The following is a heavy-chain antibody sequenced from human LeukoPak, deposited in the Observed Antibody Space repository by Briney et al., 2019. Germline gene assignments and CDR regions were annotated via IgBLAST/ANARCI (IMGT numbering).Heavy chain of an antibody. D-gene: IGHD5-24*01. CDR2: FLPIFGTT. J-gene: IGHJ4*02. Sequence: SVKVSCKASGGAFRRLDLSWVRQAPGRGLEWMGGFLPIFGTTNYAHKFQGRVTITTDETTSTAYMDLTSLKSDDTAVYYCVRGRDGYNHFDSWGQGTQVTVSS. V-gene: IGHV1-69*05. CDR1: GGAFRRLD. CDR3: VRGRDGYNHFDS.